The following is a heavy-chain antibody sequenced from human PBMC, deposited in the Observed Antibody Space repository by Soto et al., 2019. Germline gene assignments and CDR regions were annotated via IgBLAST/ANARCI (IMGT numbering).Heavy chain of an antibody. V-gene: IGHV1-3*01. Sequence: QVQLVQSGAEVKKPGASVKVSCKASGYTFTSYAMHWVRQAPGQRLEWMGWINAGNGNTKYSQKFQGRVTITRDTSASTAYMELSSRRSEDTAVYYCAGSYSNYALTDYCYYGMDVWGQGTMVTVSS. CDR1: GYTFTSYA. J-gene: IGHJ6*02. CDR2: INAGNGNT. D-gene: IGHD4-4*01. CDR3: AGSYSNYALTDYCYYGMDV.